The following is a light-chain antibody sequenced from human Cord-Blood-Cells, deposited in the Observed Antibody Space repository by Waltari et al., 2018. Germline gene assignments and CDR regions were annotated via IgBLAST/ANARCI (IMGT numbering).Light chain of an antibody. Sequence: QSALTQPASVSGSPGQSITISCTGTSSDVGSYNLVSWYQQHPGKAPKLMIYEGSKRHSGVSNRFSGSKSGNTASLTISGLQAEDEADYYCCSYVGSWVFGGGTKLTVL. CDR3: CSYVGSWV. CDR1: SSDVGSYNL. J-gene: IGLJ3*02. V-gene: IGLV2-23*01. CDR2: EGS.